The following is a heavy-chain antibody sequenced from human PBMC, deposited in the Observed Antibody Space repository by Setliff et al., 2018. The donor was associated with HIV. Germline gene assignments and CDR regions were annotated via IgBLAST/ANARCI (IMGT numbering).Heavy chain of an antibody. CDR2: ITWSGDRA. D-gene: IGHD2-21*01. CDR3: VRAGRPFRGAMTGLTYDF. Sequence: GGSLRLSCVASGFNFEDYGMAWFRQTAGKGLEWVSAITWSGDRADYADSVKGRFTISRDNAKDSLYLQMRGLRLEDTAIYYCVRAGRPFRGAMTGLTYDFWGKGTTVTVSS. V-gene: IGHV3-20*04. J-gene: IGHJ6*04. CDR1: GFNFEDYG.